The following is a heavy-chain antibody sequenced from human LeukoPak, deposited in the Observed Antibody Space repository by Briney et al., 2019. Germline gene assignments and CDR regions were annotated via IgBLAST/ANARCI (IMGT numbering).Heavy chain of an antibody. Sequence: GGSLRLSCAASGFTFSDCYMSWIRQAPGKGLEWVAVISYDGSNKYYADSVKGRFTISRDNSKNTLYLQMNSLRAEDTAVYYCARERSIAARNDAFDIWGQGTMVTVSS. CDR1: GFTFSDCY. D-gene: IGHD6-6*01. CDR2: ISYDGSNK. V-gene: IGHV3-30*03. J-gene: IGHJ3*02. CDR3: ARERSIAARNDAFDI.